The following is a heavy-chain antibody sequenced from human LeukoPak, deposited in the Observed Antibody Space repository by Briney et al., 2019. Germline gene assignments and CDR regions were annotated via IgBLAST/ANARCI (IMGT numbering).Heavy chain of an antibody. D-gene: IGHD6-13*01. J-gene: IGHJ4*02. CDR3: ASRGIAAAGRLSDY. V-gene: IGHV4-61*02. CDR2: IYTSGST. Sequence: PSETLSLTCTVSGGSISSGSYYWSWIRQPAGKGLEWIGRIYTSGSTNYNPSLKSRVTISVDTSKNQFSLKLSSVTAADTAVYYCASRGIAAAGRLSDYWGQGTLVTVSS. CDR1: GGSISSGSYY.